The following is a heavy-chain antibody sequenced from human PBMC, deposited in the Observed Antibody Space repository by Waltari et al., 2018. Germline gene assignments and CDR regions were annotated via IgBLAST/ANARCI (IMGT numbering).Heavy chain of an antibody. CDR3: ARISPANAGDFDY. CDR1: EFIFNNFW. J-gene: IGHJ4*02. CDR2: IKGDGSVI. D-gene: IGHD1-1*01. Sequence: EVQLVESGGDLVQPGGSLRLSCPASEFIFNNFWMGWVRQAPGKGLEWVANIKGDGSVIRYVGSVEGRFTISRDNAKNSLFLHMNSLRVEDTAIYYCARISPANAGDFDYWGRGTLVTVSS. V-gene: IGHV3-7*01.